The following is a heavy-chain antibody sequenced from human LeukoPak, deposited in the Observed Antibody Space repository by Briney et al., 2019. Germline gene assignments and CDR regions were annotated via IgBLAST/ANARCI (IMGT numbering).Heavy chain of an antibody. J-gene: IGHJ4*02. V-gene: IGHV3-30-3*01. CDR3: ARDRGNAPFDY. Sequence: GVSLRLLCGASGFTYRSYVMHWVPQARGRGLEEGAAISYEEGSNKYYADSVKGRFTISRDNSTNTLYLEMNSLRADDTAVYYCARDRGNAPFDYWGQGTLVTVSS. CDR1: GFTYRSYV. CDR2: ISYEEGSNK. D-gene: IGHD1-1*01.